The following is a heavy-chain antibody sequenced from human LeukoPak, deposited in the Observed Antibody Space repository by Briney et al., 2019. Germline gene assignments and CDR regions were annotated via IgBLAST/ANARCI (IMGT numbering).Heavy chain of an antibody. CDR2: IRYDGSNK. V-gene: IGHV3-30*02. Sequence: GGSLRLSCAASGFTFSSYEMNWVRQAPGRGLEWVAFIRYDGSNKYYADSVKGRFTISRDNSKNTLYLQMNSLRAEDTAVYYCAQDIVATLGDYWGQGTLVTVSS. CDR3: AQDIVATLGDY. J-gene: IGHJ4*02. CDR1: GFTFSSYE. D-gene: IGHD5-12*01.